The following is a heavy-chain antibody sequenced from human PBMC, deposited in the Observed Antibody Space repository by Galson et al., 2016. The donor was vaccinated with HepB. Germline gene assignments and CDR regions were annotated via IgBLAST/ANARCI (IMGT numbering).Heavy chain of an antibody. CDR1: GFTFSNAW. J-gene: IGHJ5*02. V-gene: IGHV3-15*07. Sequence: LRLSCAASGFTFSNAWMNWVRQAPGKGLEWVGRIKSKSHGGTTDYAAPVKGRITISRDDSRNTLYLQMNSLKTEDTAVYYCARVRCSTFRCQNWFDPWGQGTLVTVSS. CDR2: IKSKSHGGTT. CDR3: ARVRCSTFRCQNWFDP. D-gene: IGHD2/OR15-2a*01.